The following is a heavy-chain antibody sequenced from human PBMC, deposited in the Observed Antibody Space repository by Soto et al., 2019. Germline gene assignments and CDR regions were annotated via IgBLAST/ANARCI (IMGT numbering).Heavy chain of an antibody. Sequence: EVQLVESGGGLVKPGGSLRLSCAASGFTFSNAWMSWVRQAPGKGLEWVGRIKSKTDGATTDYAAPVKGRFTISRNDLKNTLSLQMNSLKTEDTAVYYCTTFPGRSTLWKFDPWGQGTLVTVSS. CDR3: TTFPGRSTLWKFDP. J-gene: IGHJ5*02. CDR1: GFTFSNAW. CDR2: IKSKTDGATT. V-gene: IGHV3-15*01. D-gene: IGHD3-3*01.